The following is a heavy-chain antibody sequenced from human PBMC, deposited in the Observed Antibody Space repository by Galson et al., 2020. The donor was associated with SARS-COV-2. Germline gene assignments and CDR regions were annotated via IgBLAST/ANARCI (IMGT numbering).Heavy chain of an antibody. CDR3: ARLGADYGDYIWDRFLPRDDY. J-gene: IGHJ4*02. CDR1: GGSISSSSYY. V-gene: IGHV4-39*01. CDR2: IYYSGST. D-gene: IGHD4-17*01. Sequence: SQTLSLTCTVSGGSISSSSYYWGWIRQPPGKGLEWIGSIYYSGSTYYNPSHKSRVTISVDTSKNQFSLKLSSVTAADTAVYYCARLGADYGDYIWDRFLPRDDYWGQGTLVTVSS.